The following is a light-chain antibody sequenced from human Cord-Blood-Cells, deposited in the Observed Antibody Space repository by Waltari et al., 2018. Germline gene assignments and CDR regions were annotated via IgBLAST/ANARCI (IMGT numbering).Light chain of an antibody. Sequence: QSALTQPASVSGSPGQSITISCTGTSSDVGGYNYVSWYQQHPGKAPELMIYDVSNRPSRVSNRLSGSKSRNTASLTISGLQAEESADYYGRSYTSSSTHVSGTGTKVTVL. V-gene: IGLV2-14*01. J-gene: IGLJ1*01. CDR1: SSDVGGYNY. CDR3: RSYTSSSTHV. CDR2: DVS.